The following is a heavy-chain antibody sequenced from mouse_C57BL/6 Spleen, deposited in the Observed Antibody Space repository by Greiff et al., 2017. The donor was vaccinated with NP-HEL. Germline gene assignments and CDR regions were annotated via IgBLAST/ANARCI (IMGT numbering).Heavy chain of an antibody. CDR1: GYTFTSYW. Sequence: QVQLQQSGAELAKPGASVQLSCKASGYTFTSYWMHWVKQRPGQGLEWIGYINPSSGYTKTNQKFKDQATLTADKSSSTAYMQLSSLTYEDSAVYYCARSPSDVSWFAYWGQGTLVTVSA. J-gene: IGHJ3*01. CDR3: ARSPSDVSWFAY. CDR2: INPSSGYT. V-gene: IGHV1-7*01.